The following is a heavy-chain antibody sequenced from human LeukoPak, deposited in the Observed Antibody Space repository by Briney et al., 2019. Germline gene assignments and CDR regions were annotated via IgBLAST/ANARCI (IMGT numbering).Heavy chain of an antibody. CDR1: GFTLKSYA. Sequence: PGGSLRLSCGAWGFTLKSYAMSWVRQAPGKGVEGVSGITGSGGTTYYAASVKGRFTISRDNSKNTLYLQMTSPRAEDTAAYYCAKDGNWARFENWGQGTLVTVSS. J-gene: IGHJ4*02. V-gene: IGHV3-23*01. CDR3: AKDGNWARFEN. CDR2: ITGSGGTT. D-gene: IGHD7-27*01.